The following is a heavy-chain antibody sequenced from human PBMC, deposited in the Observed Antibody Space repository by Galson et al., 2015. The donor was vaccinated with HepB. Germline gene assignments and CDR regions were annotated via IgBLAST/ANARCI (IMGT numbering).Heavy chain of an antibody. CDR3: ARDLGYSSGWYPRNWFDP. D-gene: IGHD6-19*01. J-gene: IGHJ5*02. CDR2: INPNGGST. Sequence: SVKVSCKASGYTLTSHYMHWVRQAPGQGLEWMGIINPNGGSTNYAQKFQGRVTMTRDTSTSTVYMELSSLRSEDTAVYYCARDLGYSSGWYPRNWFDPWGQGTLLTVSS. V-gene: IGHV1-46*01. CDR1: GYTLTSHY.